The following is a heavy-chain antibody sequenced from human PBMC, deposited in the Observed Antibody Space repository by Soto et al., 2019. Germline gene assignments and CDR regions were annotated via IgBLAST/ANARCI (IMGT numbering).Heavy chain of an antibody. CDR3: AADQRYCISTSCYIGYYYYGMDV. D-gene: IGHD2-2*01. CDR1: GFTFTSSA. Sequence: SVKVSCKASGFTFTSSAVQWVRQARGQRLEWIGWIVVGSGNTNYAQKFQERVTITRDMSTSTAYMELSSLRSEDTAVYYCAADQRYCISTSCYIGYYYYGMDVWGQGTTVTVSS. CDR2: IVVGSGNT. V-gene: IGHV1-58*01. J-gene: IGHJ6*02.